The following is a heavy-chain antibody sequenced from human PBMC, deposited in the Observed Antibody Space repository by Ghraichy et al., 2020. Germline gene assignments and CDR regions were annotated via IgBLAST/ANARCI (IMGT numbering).Heavy chain of an antibody. CDR2: INHSGST. V-gene: IGHV4-34*01. CDR1: GGSFSGYY. Sequence: SQTLSLTCAVYGGSFSGYYWSWIRQPPGKGLEWIGEINHSGSTNYNPSLKSRVTISVDTSKNQFSLKLSSVTAVDTAVYYCARQQTYYYDSSGYYYIDYWGQGTLVTVSS. J-gene: IGHJ4*02. D-gene: IGHD3-22*01. CDR3: ARQQTYYYDSSGYYYIDY.